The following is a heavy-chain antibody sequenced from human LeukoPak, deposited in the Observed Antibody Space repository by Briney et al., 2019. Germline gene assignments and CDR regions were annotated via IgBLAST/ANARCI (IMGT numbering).Heavy chain of an antibody. Sequence: SETLSLTCTVSDGSISNYYWSWIRQPPGKGLEWIAYIHYSGSTNYNPSLKSRVTLSIDTSKNQFSLKLSSVTAADTAVYYCARSGEPRDGWYWLDYWGQGTLVTVSS. J-gene: IGHJ4*02. V-gene: IGHV4-59*12. CDR3: ARSGEPRDGWYWLDY. D-gene: IGHD6-19*01. CDR2: IHYSGST. CDR1: DGSISNYY.